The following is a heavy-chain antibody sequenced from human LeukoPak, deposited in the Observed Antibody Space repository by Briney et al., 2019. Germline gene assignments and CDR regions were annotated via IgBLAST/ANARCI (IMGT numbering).Heavy chain of an antibody. CDR1: GGTFSSYA. D-gene: IGHD2-21*01. J-gene: IGHJ3*02. V-gene: IGHV1-69*13. CDR3: ARYVVALYDAFDI. CDR2: IIPIFGTA. Sequence: ASVKVSCKASGGTFSSYAISWVRQAPGPGLEWMGGIIPIFGTANYTQKFQGRVTITADESPSTAYMELSSLRSEDTAVYYCARYVVALYDAFDIWGQGTMVTVSS.